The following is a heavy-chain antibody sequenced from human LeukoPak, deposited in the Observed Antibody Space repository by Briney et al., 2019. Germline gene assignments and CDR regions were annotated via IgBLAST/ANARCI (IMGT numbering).Heavy chain of an antibody. V-gene: IGHV4-30-2*01. Sequence: SQTLSLTCSVSGGSFGSGGYFWNWLRQPPGKGLEWIGYIYHSESTYYNPSLKSRVTISLDKSKNQFSLKLNSVTAADTAVYYCARLNYYDSSGRGSNALDIWGQGTRVIVSS. CDR2: IYHSEST. CDR3: ARLNYYDSSGRGSNALDI. CDR1: GGSFGSGGYF. D-gene: IGHD3-22*01. J-gene: IGHJ3*02.